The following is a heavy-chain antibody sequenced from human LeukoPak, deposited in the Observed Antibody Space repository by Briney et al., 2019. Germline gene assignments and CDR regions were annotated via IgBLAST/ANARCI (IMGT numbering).Heavy chain of an antibody. CDR3: ARCGGDCFSHTFDY. J-gene: IGHJ4*02. CDR1: GYSFTSYW. D-gene: IGHD2-21*02. CDR2: IYPADSDT. Sequence: GESLKFSCKGSGYSFTSYWIGWVRQMPEKGLEWMGIIYPADSDTRYSPSFRGQLTISADKSISTAYLQWSSLKASDTAMYYCARCGGDCFSHTFDYWGQGTLVTVSS. V-gene: IGHV5-51*01.